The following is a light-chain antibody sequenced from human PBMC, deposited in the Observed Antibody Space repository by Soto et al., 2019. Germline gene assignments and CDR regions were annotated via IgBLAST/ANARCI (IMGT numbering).Light chain of an antibody. CDR3: CSAAPDSTYV. V-gene: IGLV2-23*01. CDR1: SSDVGAYDA. Sequence: QPVLAQPASVPGSPGQSITISCTGTSSDVGAYDAVSWYQQHPGKASQVITYRGTKRPSGVSTRFSGSVSGNTASLTVSGLQAEDEAEYFCCSAAPDSTYVFGTGTKVTVL. J-gene: IGLJ1*01. CDR2: RGT.